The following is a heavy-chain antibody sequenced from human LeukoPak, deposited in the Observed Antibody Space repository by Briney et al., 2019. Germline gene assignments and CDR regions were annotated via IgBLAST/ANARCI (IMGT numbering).Heavy chain of an antibody. D-gene: IGHD3-16*01. J-gene: IGHJ3*02. CDR3: ARDFGPPDLGEAFDI. V-gene: IGHV1-18*01. CDR1: GYTFTSYG. Sequence: VASVKVSCKASGYTFTSYGISWVRQAPGQGLEWMGWISAYNGNTNYAQKLQGRVTMTTDTSTSTAYMELRSLRSDDTAVYYCARDFGPPDLGEAFDIWGQGTMVTVSS. CDR2: ISAYNGNT.